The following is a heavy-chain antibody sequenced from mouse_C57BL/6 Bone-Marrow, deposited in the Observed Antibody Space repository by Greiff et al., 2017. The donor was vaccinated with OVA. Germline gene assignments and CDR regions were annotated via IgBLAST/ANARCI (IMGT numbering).Heavy chain of an antibody. J-gene: IGHJ2*01. CDR1: GYTFTSYW. CDR3: ARRGDYDWGGFDY. D-gene: IGHD2-4*01. CDR2: IDPSDSYT. V-gene: IGHV1-59*01. Sequence: QVQLQQPGAELVRPGTSVKLSCKASGYTFTSYWMHWVKQRPGQGLEWIGVIDPSDSYTNYNQKFKGKATLTVDTSSSTAYMQLSSLTSEDSAVYYCARRGDYDWGGFDYWGRGTTLTVSS.